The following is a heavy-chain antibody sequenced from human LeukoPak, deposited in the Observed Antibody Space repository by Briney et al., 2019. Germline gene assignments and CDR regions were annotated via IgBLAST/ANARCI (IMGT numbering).Heavy chain of an antibody. D-gene: IGHD6-13*01. CDR3: VKNSGWYRLDC. V-gene: IGHV3-7*03. CDR2: INHNGNVN. J-gene: IGHJ4*02. CDR1: GFTFSSYW. Sequence: PGGSLRLSCAASGFTFSSYWMNWARQAPGKGLEWVASINHNGNVNYYVDSVKGRFTISRDNAKNSLFLQMDSLRSEDTAVYYCVKNSGWYRLDCWGQGTLVTVSS.